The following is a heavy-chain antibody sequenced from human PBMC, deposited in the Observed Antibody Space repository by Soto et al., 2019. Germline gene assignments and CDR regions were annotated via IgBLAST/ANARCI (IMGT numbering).Heavy chain of an antibody. Sequence: QVQLVESGGGVVQPGRSLRLSCAASGFTFSSYGMHWVRQAPGKGLEWVAVISYDGSNKYYADSVKGRFTISRDNSKNTLYLQMNSLRAEDTAVYYCAKARSYYDFSHSDYWGQGTLVTVSS. D-gene: IGHD3-22*01. J-gene: IGHJ4*02. CDR3: AKARSYYDFSHSDY. CDR2: ISYDGSNK. CDR1: GFTFSSYG. V-gene: IGHV3-30*18.